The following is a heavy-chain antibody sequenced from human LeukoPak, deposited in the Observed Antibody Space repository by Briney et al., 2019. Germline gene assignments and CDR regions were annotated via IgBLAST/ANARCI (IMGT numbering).Heavy chain of an antibody. CDR2: IYYSGST. D-gene: IGHD5-12*01. J-gene: IGHJ6*02. V-gene: IGHV4-59*11. Sequence: SETLSLTCSVSGASISSHYWSWIRQPPGKGLEWIGYIYYSGSTNYNPSLKSRVTISVDTSKNQFSLKLSSVTAADTAVYYCARDYDTYYYYGMDVWGQGTTVTVSS. CDR1: GASISSHY. CDR3: ARDYDTYYYYGMDV.